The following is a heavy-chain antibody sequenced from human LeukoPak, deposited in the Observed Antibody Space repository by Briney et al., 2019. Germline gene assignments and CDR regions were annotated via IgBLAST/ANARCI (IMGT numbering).Heavy chain of an antibody. V-gene: IGHV1-8*01. J-gene: IGHJ4*02. CDR2: MNPYSTNT. CDR3: ARAKRGDLLSEF. Sequence: ASVKVSCKTSGYTFANYDITWVRQAPGRGLEWMGWMNPYSTNTGYARQFQGRLSMTRDISITTAYMELSSLRSEDTAVYYCARAKRGDLLSEFWGQGSLLTVSS. D-gene: IGHD2/OR15-2a*01. CDR1: GYTFANYD.